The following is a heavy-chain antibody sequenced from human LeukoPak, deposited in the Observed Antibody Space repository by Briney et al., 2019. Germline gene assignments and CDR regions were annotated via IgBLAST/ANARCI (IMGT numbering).Heavy chain of an antibody. Sequence: PGGSLRLSCAASGFTFSSYAMSWVRQAPGKGLEWVSAISGSGGSTYYADSVKGRFTISRDNSKNTLYLQMNSLRAEDTAVYYCAKMGGRDDFWSGYYPNPYYYYMDVWGKGTTVTVSS. CDR3: AKMGGRDDFWSGYYPNPYYYYMDV. CDR2: ISGSGGST. J-gene: IGHJ6*03. D-gene: IGHD3-3*01. V-gene: IGHV3-23*01. CDR1: GFTFSSYA.